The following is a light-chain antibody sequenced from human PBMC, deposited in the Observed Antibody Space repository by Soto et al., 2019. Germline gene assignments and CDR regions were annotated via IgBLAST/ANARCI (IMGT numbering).Light chain of an antibody. CDR1: QSVSSC. CDR2: DAS. V-gene: IGKV3-11*01. CDR3: QQRSNWPT. J-gene: IGKJ5*01. Sequence: EIVLTQSPATLSLSPGERATLSCRASQSVSSCLAWYQQKPGQAPRLLIYDASNRATGIPARFSGSGSGTDFTLIISSLDPEDFAVYYCQQRSNWPTFGQGTRLEIK.